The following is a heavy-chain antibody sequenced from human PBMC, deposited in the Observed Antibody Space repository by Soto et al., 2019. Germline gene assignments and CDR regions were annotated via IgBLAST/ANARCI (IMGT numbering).Heavy chain of an antibody. CDR2: ISAYNGNT. V-gene: IGHV1-18*01. CDR1: GYTFTSYG. D-gene: IGHD2-2*01. CDR3: ARRDIVVVPAAVADYYYYYYMDV. Sequence: ASVKVSCKASGYTFTSYGISWVRQAPGQGLEWMGWISAYNGNTNYAQKLQGRVTMTTDTSTSTGYMELRSLRSDDTAVYYCARRDIVVVPAAVADYYYYYYMDVWGKGTTVTVSS. J-gene: IGHJ6*03.